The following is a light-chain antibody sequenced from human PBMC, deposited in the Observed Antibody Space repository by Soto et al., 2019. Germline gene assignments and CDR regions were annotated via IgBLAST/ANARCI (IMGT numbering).Light chain of an antibody. CDR2: GVS. Sequence: DIVLTQSPGTLSLSPGERATLSCRASLSLSSFLAWYQQKPGQAPRLLIYGVSRRATGIPDRFSGSGSGTDFTLTIASLEPEDFAVYYCQQYESAPMFTFGQGTKLEIK. V-gene: IGKV3-20*01. CDR3: QQYESAPMFT. CDR1: LSLSSF. J-gene: IGKJ2*01.